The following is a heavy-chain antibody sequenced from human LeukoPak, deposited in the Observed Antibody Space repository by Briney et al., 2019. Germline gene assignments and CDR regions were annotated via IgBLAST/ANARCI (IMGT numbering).Heavy chain of an antibody. D-gene: IGHD6-13*01. CDR1: GFTFSSYS. V-gene: IGHV3-21*01. CDR2: ISSSSSYI. J-gene: IGHJ4*02. CDR3: ARDGHIVIAAAAFDY. Sequence: GGSLRLSCAASGFTFSSYSMNWVRQAPGKGLEWVSSISSSSSYIYYADSVKGRFTISRDNAKNSLYLQMNSLRAEDTAVYYCARDGHIVIAAAAFDYWGQGTLVTVSS.